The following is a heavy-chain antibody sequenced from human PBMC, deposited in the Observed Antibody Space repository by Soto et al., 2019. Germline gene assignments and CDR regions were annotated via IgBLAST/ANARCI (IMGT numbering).Heavy chain of an antibody. J-gene: IGHJ4*02. Sequence: QVQLVQSGAELRRPGSSVKVSCTASGGTFSTYDISWVRQVPGQGLEWMGGIIPAFDATKFAQKFQGRLTITADKSTCTVYMELSSLSSEDTAVYYCARDRSSSWYNGTFYFDSWGQGTLVTVSS. D-gene: IGHD2-2*01. CDR1: GGTFSTYD. V-gene: IGHV1-69*06. CDR3: ARDRSSSWYNGTFYFDS. CDR2: IIPAFDAT.